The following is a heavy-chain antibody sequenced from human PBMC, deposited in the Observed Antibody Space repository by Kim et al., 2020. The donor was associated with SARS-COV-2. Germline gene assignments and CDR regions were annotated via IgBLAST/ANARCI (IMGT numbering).Heavy chain of an antibody. V-gene: IGHV3-15*01. Sequence: GGSLRLSCAASGFTFSNAWMNWVRQAPGKGLEWVGRIQSKTDSGTTDFAAPVKARFTISRDDSKNTLYLQMNSLKTEDTAGYYCTRGRDAVVNDAFDIWGQGTMVTVSS. CDR1: GFTFSNAW. CDR2: IQSKTDSGTT. CDR3: TRGRDAVVNDAFDI. J-gene: IGHJ3*02. D-gene: IGHD6-19*01.